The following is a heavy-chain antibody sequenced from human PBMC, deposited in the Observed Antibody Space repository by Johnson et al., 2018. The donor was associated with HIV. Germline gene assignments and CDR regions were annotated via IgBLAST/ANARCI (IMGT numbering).Heavy chain of an antibody. CDR1: GFTVSSNY. CDR3: AREEEWELTLVGVGAFDI. V-gene: IGHV3-53*01. CDR2: IYSGGCT. J-gene: IGHJ3*02. Sequence: VQLVESGGGLVQPGGSLRLSCAASGFTVSSNYMSWVRQAPGKGLAWVSVIYSGGCTYYADSVKGRFPISRDNSKNTLYLQMNRLRAEDTAVYYCAREEEWELTLVGVGAFDIWGQGTMVTVSS. D-gene: IGHD1-26*01.